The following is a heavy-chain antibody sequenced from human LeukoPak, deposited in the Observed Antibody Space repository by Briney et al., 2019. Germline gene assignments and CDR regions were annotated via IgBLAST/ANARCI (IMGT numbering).Heavy chain of an antibody. Sequence: GRSLRLSCAASGFTFSSYGMHWVRQAPGKGLEWVAVIWYDGSKKYYADSVKGRFTISRDNSENTMYLEMNSLRAEDTGVYYCARGHTLSAFDYWGQGTLVTVSS. CDR1: GFTFSSYG. J-gene: IGHJ4*02. CDR2: IWYDGSKK. CDR3: ARGHTLSAFDY. D-gene: IGHD1-26*01. V-gene: IGHV3-33*01.